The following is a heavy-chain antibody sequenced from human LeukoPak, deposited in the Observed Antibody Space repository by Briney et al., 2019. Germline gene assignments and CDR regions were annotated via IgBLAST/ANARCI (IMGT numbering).Heavy chain of an antibody. CDR1: GFTFSYYA. Sequence: GGSLRLSCAASGFTFSYYAMGWVRQAPGKGLEWVSTISGGGDETYYADSVKGRFTFSRDNSKNTLYLHMNSLRAEDTAVYYCAKEGGPWPAFVSWGQGTRVTVSS. V-gene: IGHV3-23*01. J-gene: IGHJ4*02. CDR2: ISGGGDET. CDR3: AKEGGPWPAFVS.